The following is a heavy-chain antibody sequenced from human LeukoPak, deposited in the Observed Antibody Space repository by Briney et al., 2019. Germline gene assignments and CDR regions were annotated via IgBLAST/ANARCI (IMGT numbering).Heavy chain of an antibody. CDR2: LNPSGGST. CDR1: GHTFTSYY. D-gene: IGHD2-15*01. J-gene: IGHJ4*02. Sequence: ASVKVSCKASGHTFTSYYMHWVRQAPGQGLEWMGILNPSGGSTTYAQKFQGRVTMTRDTSTSTVYMELSSLRSEDTAVYYCAIGYCSGGSCYTFDYWGQGTLVTVSS. V-gene: IGHV1-46*01. CDR3: AIGYCSGGSCYTFDY.